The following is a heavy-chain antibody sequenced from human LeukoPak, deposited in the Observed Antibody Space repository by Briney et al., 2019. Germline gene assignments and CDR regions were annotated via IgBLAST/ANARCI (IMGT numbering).Heavy chain of an antibody. J-gene: IGHJ4*02. V-gene: IGHV3-15*01. D-gene: IGHD7-27*01. CDR1: GFTFSKAW. CDR3: TTFHRTGDPQYYFDY. Sequence: PGGSLRLSCAASGFTFSKAWMSWVRQAPGKGLEWVGRIKSKTDGGTTDYAAPVKGRFTISRDDSKNTLYLQMNSLKIEDTAVYYCTTFHRTGDPQYYFDYWDQGTLVTVSS. CDR2: IKSKTDGGTT.